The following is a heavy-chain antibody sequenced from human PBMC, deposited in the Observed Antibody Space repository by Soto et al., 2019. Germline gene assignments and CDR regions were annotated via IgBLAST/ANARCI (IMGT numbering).Heavy chain of an antibody. D-gene: IGHD3-3*01. CDR2: ISSSSSTI. CDR1: GFTFSSYS. CDR3: ARIKLRFKYYYYGMDV. Sequence: XVSLRLSFAASGFTFSSYSMNGVRQAPGKGLEWVSYISSSSSTIYYADSVKGRFTISRDNAKNSLYLQMNSLRDEDTAVYYCARIKLRFKYYYYGMDVWGQGTTVTVSS. J-gene: IGHJ6*02. V-gene: IGHV3-48*02.